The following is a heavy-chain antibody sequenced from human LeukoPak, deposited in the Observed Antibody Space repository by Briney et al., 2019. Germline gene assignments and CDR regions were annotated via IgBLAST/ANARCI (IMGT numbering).Heavy chain of an antibody. CDR1: GYTFTSYG. V-gene: IGHV1-18*01. D-gene: IGHD2-2*01. CDR3: ARVGIMKDIVVVPAAMGVDY. CDR2: ISAYNGNT. J-gene: IGHJ4*02. Sequence: ASVKFSCKASGYTFTSYGISWVRQAPGQGLEWRGWISAYNGNTNYAQKLQGRVTMTTDTSTSTAYMELRSLRSDDTAVYYCARVGIMKDIVVVPAAMGVDYWGQGTLVTVSS.